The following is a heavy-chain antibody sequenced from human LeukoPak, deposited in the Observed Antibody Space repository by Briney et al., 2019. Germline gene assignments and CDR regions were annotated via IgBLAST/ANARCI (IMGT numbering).Heavy chain of an antibody. J-gene: IGHJ5*02. CDR2: INPNSGGT. D-gene: IGHD6-6*01. CDR3: ARVWVYGSSSPNWFDP. CDR1: GYTFTGYY. Sequence: ASVKVSCKASGYTFTGYYMHWVRQAPGQGLEWMGWINPNSGGTNYAQKFQGRVTMTRDTSISTAYMELSRLRSDDTAVYYCARVWVYGSSSPNWFDPWGQGTLVTVSS. V-gene: IGHV1-2*02.